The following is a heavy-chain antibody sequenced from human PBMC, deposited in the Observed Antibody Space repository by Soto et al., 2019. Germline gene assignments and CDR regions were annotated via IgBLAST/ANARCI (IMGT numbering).Heavy chain of an antibody. CDR2: ISYDGSNK. J-gene: IGHJ1*01. CDR1: GFTFSSYA. Sequence: QVQLVESGGGGVQPGRCLRLSCAASGFTFSSYAMHWVRQAPGKGLEWVAVISYDGSNKYYADSVKGRFTISRDNSKNTLYLQMNSLRAEDTAVYYCARDHEGLGSSWFQHWGQGTLVTVSS. CDR3: ARDHEGLGSSWFQH. D-gene: IGHD2-15*01. V-gene: IGHV3-30-3*01.